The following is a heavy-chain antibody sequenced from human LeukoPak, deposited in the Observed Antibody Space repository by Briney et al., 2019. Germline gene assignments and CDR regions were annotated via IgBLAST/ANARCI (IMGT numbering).Heavy chain of an antibody. CDR3: ARQRRLAVFGVILPGAASFDV. CDR2: IYVGDSET. CDR1: GYNFTNYW. D-gene: IGHD3-3*01. Sequence: GESLKITSKGSGYNFTNYWIGWVRQMPGKGLEWMGIIYVGDSETRYSPSFQGQVTISADKSLSVAYLQWGSLKASDTAKYFCARQRRLAVFGVILPGAASFDVWGQGTMVTVSS. V-gene: IGHV5-51*01. J-gene: IGHJ3*01.